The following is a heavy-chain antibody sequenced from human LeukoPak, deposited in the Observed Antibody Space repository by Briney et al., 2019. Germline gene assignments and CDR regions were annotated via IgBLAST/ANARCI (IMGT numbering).Heavy chain of an antibody. J-gene: IGHJ4*02. Sequence: GGSLRLSCAASGFTVSSNHMNWVRQAPGKGLEWVSVIYSSGNTYYADSVKGRFTISRDNSKNTLFLQMNSLRAEDTAVYYCATDFRSGDSLYFDYWGRGTLVTVSS. CDR3: ATDFRSGDSLYFDY. CDR2: IYSSGNT. V-gene: IGHV3-53*01. D-gene: IGHD4-17*01. CDR1: GFTVSSNH.